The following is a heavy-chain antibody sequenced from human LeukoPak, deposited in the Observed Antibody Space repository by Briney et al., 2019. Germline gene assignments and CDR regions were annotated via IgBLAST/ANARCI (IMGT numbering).Heavy chain of an antibody. V-gene: IGHV3-9*01. CDR2: ISWNSGSI. J-gene: IGHJ4*02. Sequence: GRSLRLSCAASGFTFDDYAMHWVRQAPGKGLEWVSGISWNSGSIGYADSVEGRFTISRDNAKNSLYLQMNSLRAEDTALYYCAKDSGAAAAAHFDYWGQGTLVTVSS. CDR1: GFTFDDYA. CDR3: AKDSGAAAAAHFDY. D-gene: IGHD6-13*01.